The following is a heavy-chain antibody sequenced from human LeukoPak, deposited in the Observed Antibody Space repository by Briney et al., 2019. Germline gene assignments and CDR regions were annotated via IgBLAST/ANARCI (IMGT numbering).Heavy chain of an antibody. D-gene: IGHD3-10*01. CDR1: GYTFTDYY. Sequence: ASVKVSCKASGYTFTDYYIHWMRQAPGQGLEWMGWINPNSAGTTYALKFQGRVTMTRDTSISTVYMDLSRLRSDDTAVYYCARGPNTGAFDYWGQGILVTVSS. CDR2: INPNSAGT. J-gene: IGHJ4*02. V-gene: IGHV1-2*02. CDR3: ARGPNTGAFDY.